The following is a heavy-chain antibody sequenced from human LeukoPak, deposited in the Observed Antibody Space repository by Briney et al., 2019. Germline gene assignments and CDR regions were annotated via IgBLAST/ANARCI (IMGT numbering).Heavy chain of an antibody. D-gene: IGHD1-26*01. CDR3: ARDPYNGSYGDDYYYYMDV. J-gene: IGHJ6*03. CDR2: ISISSNII. V-gene: IGHV3-11*04. CDR1: GVNFSDFY. Sequence: GGSLRLSCTASGVNFSDFYMNWVRQAPGKGLEWLSYISISSNIIYYADSVKGRFTISRDNAKNSLTLHMNSLRVEDTAVYYCARDPYNGSYGDDYYYYMDVWGKGTTVTISS.